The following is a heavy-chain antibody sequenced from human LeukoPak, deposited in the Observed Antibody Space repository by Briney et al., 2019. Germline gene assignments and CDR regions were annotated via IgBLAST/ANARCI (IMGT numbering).Heavy chain of an antibody. V-gene: IGHV3-7*01. D-gene: IGHD4-17*01. J-gene: IGHJ4*02. CDR3: ARDYGDYVGYFDN. CDR1: GFTFSNHA. Sequence: GGSLRLSCAASGFTFSNHAMIWVRQAPGKGLEWVANINQDGSGKYYVDSVKGRFTISRDNAKNSLYLQMNSLRPDDTAVYYCARDYGDYVGYFDNWGQGTLVTVSS. CDR2: INQDGSGK.